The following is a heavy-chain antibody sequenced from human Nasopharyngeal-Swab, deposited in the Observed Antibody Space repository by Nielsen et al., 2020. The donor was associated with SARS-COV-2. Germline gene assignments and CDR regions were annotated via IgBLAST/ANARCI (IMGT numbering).Heavy chain of an antibody. V-gene: IGHV3-23*01. CDR1: GFTFSSYA. D-gene: IGHD1-26*01. CDR3: VREFEATGATYLDY. CDR2: ISGSGGST. J-gene: IGHJ4*02. Sequence: GESLKISCAVSGFTFSSYAMSWVRQAPGKGLEWVSAISGSGGSTYYADSVKGRFTISRDNSKNTLYLQMSSLRDEDTAVYYCVREFEATGATYLDYWGLGTLVTVSS.